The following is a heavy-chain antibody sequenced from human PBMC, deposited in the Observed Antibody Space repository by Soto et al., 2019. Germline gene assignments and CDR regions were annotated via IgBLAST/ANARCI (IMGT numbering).Heavy chain of an antibody. J-gene: IGHJ6*02. CDR3: ARSPTVLVVVPAARLANYYYYGMDV. CDR2: IIPIFGTA. CDR1: GGTFSSYA. D-gene: IGHD2-2*01. Sequence: QVQLVQSGAEVKKPGSSVKVSCKASGGTFSSYAISWVRQAPGQGLEWMGGIIPIFGTANYAQKFQGRVTITADESTSTAYMELSSLRSEDTAVYYCARSPTVLVVVPAARLANYYYYGMDVWGQGTTVTVSS. V-gene: IGHV1-69*01.